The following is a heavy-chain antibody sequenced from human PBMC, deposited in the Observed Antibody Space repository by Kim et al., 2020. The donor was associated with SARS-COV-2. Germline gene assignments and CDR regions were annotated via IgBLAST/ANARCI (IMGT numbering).Heavy chain of an antibody. CDR3: ARGLVGASYYFDY. J-gene: IGHJ4*02. D-gene: IGHD1-26*01. Sequence: CNPSLKGRVTISVDTSKNQFSLKLSSVTAADTAVYYCARGLVGASYYFDYCGQGTLVTVSS. V-gene: IGHV4-59*09.